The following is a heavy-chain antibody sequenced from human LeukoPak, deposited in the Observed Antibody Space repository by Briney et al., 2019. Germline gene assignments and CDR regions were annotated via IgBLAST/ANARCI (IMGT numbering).Heavy chain of an antibody. CDR1: GFTFSNAW. D-gene: IGHD1-14*01. J-gene: IGHJ3*02. Sequence: PGGSLRLSCAASGFTFSNAWMSWVRQAPGKGLEWVGRIKSKTDGGTTDYAAPVRGRFTISRDDSKNTLYLQMNSLKTEDTAVYYCTTESERDAFDIWGQGTMVTVSS. CDR2: IKSKTDGGTT. V-gene: IGHV3-15*01. CDR3: TTESERDAFDI.